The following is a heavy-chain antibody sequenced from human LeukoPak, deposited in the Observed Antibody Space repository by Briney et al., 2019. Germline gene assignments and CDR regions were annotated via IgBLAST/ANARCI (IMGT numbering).Heavy chain of an antibody. J-gene: IGHJ4*02. Sequence: SETLSLTCAVSGVSFNDSYWSWVRQTPGKGLEWIGEINHSGYTNDSPSLKSRVTLSIDTSRKQFSLNLRSVTVADTGIYYCTRMTTGHDYWGQGTLVTVSS. CDR2: INHSGYT. V-gene: IGHV4-34*01. CDR3: TRMTTGHDY. D-gene: IGHD4-17*01. CDR1: GVSFNDSY.